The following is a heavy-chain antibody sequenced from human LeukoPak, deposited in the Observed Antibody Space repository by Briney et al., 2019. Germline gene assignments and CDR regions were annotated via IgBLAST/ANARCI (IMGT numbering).Heavy chain of an antibody. V-gene: IGHV1-69*10. D-gene: IGHD5-12*01. J-gene: IGHJ4*02. CDR3: ATDQGGWLTRSYYFDS. Sequence: ASVKVSCKASGGTFSSYAISWVRQAAGHGLEWLGGIIPILGMANYAQTLQGRVTITADKYTSPSNLELSSLRAEDPAVYSCATDQGGWLTRSYYFDSWGQGTLVTVSS. CDR2: IIPILGMA. CDR1: GGTFSSYA.